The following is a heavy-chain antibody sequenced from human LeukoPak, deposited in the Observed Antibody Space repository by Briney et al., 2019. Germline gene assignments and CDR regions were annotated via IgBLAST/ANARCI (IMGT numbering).Heavy chain of an antibody. CDR3: ARSAADGDYEDN. CDR1: GYTFTGYY. CDR2: INPNSGGT. Sequence: ASVKVSCKASGYTFTGYYMHWVRQAPGQGLEWMGWINPNSGGTNYAQKFQGRVTMTRDTSISTAYMELSRLRSDDTAVYYCARSAADGDYEDNWGQGTLVTASS. V-gene: IGHV1-2*02. D-gene: IGHD4-17*01. J-gene: IGHJ4*02.